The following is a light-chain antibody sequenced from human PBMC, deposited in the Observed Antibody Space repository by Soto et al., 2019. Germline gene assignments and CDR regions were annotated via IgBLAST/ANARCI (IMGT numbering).Light chain of an antibody. Sequence: EIVLTQSPGTLSLSPGERATLSCRASQSVSSSYLAWYQQKPGQAPRLLIYGASSRATGIPDRFSDSGSGTDFPLTISRLEPEDFAVYYCQQYGSSPRTCGQGTKVEIK. J-gene: IGKJ1*01. CDR1: QSVSSSY. CDR2: GAS. CDR3: QQYGSSPRT. V-gene: IGKV3-20*01.